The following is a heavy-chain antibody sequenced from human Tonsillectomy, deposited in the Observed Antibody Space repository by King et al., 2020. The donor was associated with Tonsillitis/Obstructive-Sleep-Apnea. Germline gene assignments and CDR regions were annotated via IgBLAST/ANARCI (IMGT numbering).Heavy chain of an antibody. D-gene: IGHD3-10*01. V-gene: IGHV5-51*01. CDR3: ARRQGSYGSGSYYNSFDS. CDR2: IYPGDSDT. CDR1: GYIFTNYW. Sequence: QLVQSGAEVKKPGESLKISCKGSGYIFTNYWIGWVRQMPGKGLEWMGIIYPGDSDTRYSPSFQGQVTISAAKSIRTAYLQWSSLKASDTAMYYCARRQGSYGSGSYYNSFDSWGQGTLVTVSS. J-gene: IGHJ5*01.